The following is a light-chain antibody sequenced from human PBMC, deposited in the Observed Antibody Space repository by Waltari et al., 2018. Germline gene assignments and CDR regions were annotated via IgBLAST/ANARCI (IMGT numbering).Light chain of an antibody. Sequence: EIVMTQSPATLSVSPGERVTLPCRASQSIRSTLAWHQQKPGQAPRLLIYDASTRATGIPARFSGSGSGTEFTLTISSLQSEDFAVYYCQQYKSYKTFGQGTRVEIK. CDR1: QSIRST. CDR3: QQYKSYKT. V-gene: IGKV3-15*01. CDR2: DAS. J-gene: IGKJ1*01.